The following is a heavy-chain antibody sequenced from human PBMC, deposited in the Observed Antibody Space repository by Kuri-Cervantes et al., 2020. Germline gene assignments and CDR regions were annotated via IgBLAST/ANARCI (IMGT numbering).Heavy chain of an antibody. Sequence: GESLKISCAASGFTFSSYWMSWVRQAPGKGLEWVANIKQDGSEKYYVDSVKGRFTISRDNAKNSLYLQMNSLRAEDTAVYYCARPGDYGDGADYFDYWGQGTLVTVSS. CDR1: GFTFSSYW. J-gene: IGHJ4*02. V-gene: IGHV3-7*01. CDR3: ARPGDYGDGADYFDY. CDR2: IKQDGSEK. D-gene: IGHD4-17*01.